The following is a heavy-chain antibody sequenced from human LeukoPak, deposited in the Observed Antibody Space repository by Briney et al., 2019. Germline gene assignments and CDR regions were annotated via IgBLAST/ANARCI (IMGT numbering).Heavy chain of an antibody. J-gene: IGHJ4*02. CDR2: ISGSGGST. Sequence: QPGGSLRLSCAASGFTFRNYYMHWVRQAPGKGLEWVSAISGSGGSTYYADSVKGRFTISRDNSKNTLYLQMNSLRAEDTAVYYCAKNQDIVVVPAAPPFDYWGQGTLVTVSS. CDR1: GFTFRNYY. D-gene: IGHD2-2*01. CDR3: AKNQDIVVVPAAPPFDY. V-gene: IGHV3-23*01.